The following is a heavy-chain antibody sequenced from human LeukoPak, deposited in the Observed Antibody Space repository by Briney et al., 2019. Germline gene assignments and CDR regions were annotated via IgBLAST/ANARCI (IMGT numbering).Heavy chain of an antibody. V-gene: IGHV4-4*07. Sequence: PSETLSLTCTVSGGSISSYYWSWIRQPAGKGLEWIGRIYTSGSTNYNPSLKSRVTMSVDTSKNQFSLKLSSVTAADTAVYYCARDLCYYDSICVFDYWGQGTLVTVYS. J-gene: IGHJ4*02. CDR1: GGSISSYY. D-gene: IGHD3-22*01. CDR2: IYTSGST. CDR3: ARDLCYYDSICVFDY.